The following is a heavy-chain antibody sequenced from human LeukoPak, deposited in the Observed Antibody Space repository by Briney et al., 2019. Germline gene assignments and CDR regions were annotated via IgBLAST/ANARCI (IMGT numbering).Heavy chain of an antibody. D-gene: IGHD3-10*01. V-gene: IGHV4-59*01. J-gene: IGHJ4*02. Sequence: PSETLSLTCTVSGGSISSYYWSWIRQPPGKGLEWIGYIYYSGSTNYNPSLKSRATISVDTSKNQFSLKLSSVTAADTAVYYCARALWFGEEGFDYWGQGTLVTVSS. CDR1: GGSISSYY. CDR2: IYYSGST. CDR3: ARALWFGEEGFDY.